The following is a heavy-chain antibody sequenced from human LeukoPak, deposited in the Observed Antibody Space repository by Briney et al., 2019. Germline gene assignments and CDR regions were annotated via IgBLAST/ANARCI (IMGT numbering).Heavy chain of an antibody. J-gene: IGHJ4*02. D-gene: IGHD6-19*01. CDR3: VVAVAGTSGFDY. CDR1: GFTFSSYW. Sequence: GGSLRLSCAASGFTFSSYWMPWVRQAPGKGLVWVSRINSDGSSTSYADSVKGRFTISRDNAKNTLYLQMNSLRAEDTAVYYCVVAVAGTSGFDYWGQGTLVTVSS. V-gene: IGHV3-74*01. CDR2: INSDGSST.